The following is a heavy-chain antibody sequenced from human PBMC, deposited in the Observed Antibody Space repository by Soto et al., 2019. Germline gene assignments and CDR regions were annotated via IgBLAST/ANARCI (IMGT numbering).Heavy chain of an antibody. D-gene: IGHD3-3*02. CDR3: AHAFGGTSWPNDAFDI. Sequence: QITLKESGPTLVKPTQSLTLTCTVSGFSLSGDGVGVGWIRQPPGKALEWLALLYWDDDQRYSPSLKTRLTLTKDTSKNQGVLTMTNRDPVDTATYYCAHAFGGTSWPNDAFDIWGQGTVFTVSS. J-gene: IGHJ3*02. CDR2: LYWDDDQ. V-gene: IGHV2-5*02. CDR1: GFSLSGDGVG.